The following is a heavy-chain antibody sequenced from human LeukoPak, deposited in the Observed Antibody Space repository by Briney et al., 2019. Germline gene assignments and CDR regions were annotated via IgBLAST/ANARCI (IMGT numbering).Heavy chain of an antibody. D-gene: IGHD6-13*01. J-gene: IGHJ4*02. Sequence: SGTLSLTCTVSGGSLSGYYWSWIRQPPGKGLEWMGYIFYSGSTNYNPSLKSRVTISVDTSNNHFSLRLRSVTAADTAVYYCARVIAAAGSHADYWGQGTLVTVSS. V-gene: IGHV4-59*01. CDR1: GGSLSGYY. CDR3: ARVIAAAGSHADY. CDR2: IFYSGST.